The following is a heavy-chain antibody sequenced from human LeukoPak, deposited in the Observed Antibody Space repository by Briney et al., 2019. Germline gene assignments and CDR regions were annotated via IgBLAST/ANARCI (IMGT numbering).Heavy chain of an antibody. D-gene: IGHD3-16*02. Sequence: GGSLRLSCAASGFSFGGFGMHWVRQAPGQGLEWVAFIGFDGNKKFIRDSVKGRFTISRDNSGNTLFPQMNSLRAEDTGVYYCAKDLRYSFEIPAYWGQGTLVTVSS. CDR1: GFSFGGFG. CDR3: AKDLRYSFEIPAY. V-gene: IGHV3-30*02. J-gene: IGHJ4*02. CDR2: IGFDGNKK.